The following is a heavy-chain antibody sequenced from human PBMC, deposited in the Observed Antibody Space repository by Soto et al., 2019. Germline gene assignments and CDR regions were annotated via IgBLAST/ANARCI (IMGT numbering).Heavy chain of an antibody. CDR1: GFTFSSYG. CDR3: ARDSPATAIPVFFY. D-gene: IGHD2-2*02. J-gene: IGHJ4*02. Sequence: PGGSLRLSCAASGFTFSSYGMHWVRQAPGKGLEWVAVIWYDGSNKYYADSVKGRFTISRDNSKNTLYLQMNSLRAEDTAVYYCARDSPATAIPVFFYWGQGTLVTVSS. CDR2: IWYDGSNK. V-gene: IGHV3-33*01.